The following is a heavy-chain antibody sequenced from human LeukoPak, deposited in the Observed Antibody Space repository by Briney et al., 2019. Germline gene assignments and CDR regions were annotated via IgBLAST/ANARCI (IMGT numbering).Heavy chain of an antibody. CDR2: ISWNSGNI. D-gene: IGHD6-13*01. CDR1: GFTFDDYA. V-gene: IGHV3-9*01. Sequence: PGGSLRLSCAASGFTFDDYAMHWVRQAPGRGLEWVSGISWNSGNIVYADSVKGRFTISRDNAKNSLYLQMNSLRPEDTAFYYCVKGATSSWYDWSDPWGQGTLVTVSS. J-gene: IGHJ5*02. CDR3: VKGATSSWYDWSDP.